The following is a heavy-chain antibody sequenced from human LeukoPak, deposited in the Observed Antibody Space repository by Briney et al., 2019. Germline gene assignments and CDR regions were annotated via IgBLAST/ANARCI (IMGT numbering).Heavy chain of an antibody. CDR1: GYTFTSYG. CDR3: ARAPTFDFWSGYWHYYGMDV. CDR2: ISAYNANT. D-gene: IGHD3-3*01. J-gene: IGHJ6*02. V-gene: IGHV1-18*01. Sequence: APVKVFCKASGYTFTSYGISWVRQAPGQGLEWMGWISAYNANTNYAQQIQRRVTMTTDTSTSTAYMELRSMRSDDAAVYYCARAPTFDFWSGYWHYYGMDVWGQGTTVTVSS.